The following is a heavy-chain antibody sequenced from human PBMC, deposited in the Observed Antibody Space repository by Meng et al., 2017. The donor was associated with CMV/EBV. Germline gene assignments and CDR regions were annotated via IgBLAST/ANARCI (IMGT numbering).Heavy chain of an antibody. Sequence: GESLKISCAASGFTFSSYWMSWVRQAPGKGLEWVANIKQDGSEKYYVDSVKGRFTISRDNAKNSLYLQMNSLRAEDTAVYYCARVRRWLQMMDYWGQGTLVTVSS. CDR2: IKQDGSEK. D-gene: IGHD5-24*01. V-gene: IGHV3-7*01. J-gene: IGHJ4*02. CDR1: GFTFSSYW. CDR3: ARVRRWLQMMDY.